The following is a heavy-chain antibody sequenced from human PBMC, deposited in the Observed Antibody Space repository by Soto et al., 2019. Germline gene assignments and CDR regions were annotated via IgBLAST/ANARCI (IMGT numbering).Heavy chain of an antibody. CDR2: ISPDGSDV. Sequence: GWSLRLSCAASGFPFTNYWMNLVRQTPGKGLMWVSRISPDGSDVGYADSVEGRFTVSRDNAKNTLYLQMHSLRAEDTAMYYCACWGHIVPVAPSDFDRWGKGTLVTVSS. CDR1: GFPFTNYW. V-gene: IGHV3-74*01. CDR3: ACWGHIVPVAPSDFDR. J-gene: IGHJ4*02. D-gene: IGHD2-8*02.